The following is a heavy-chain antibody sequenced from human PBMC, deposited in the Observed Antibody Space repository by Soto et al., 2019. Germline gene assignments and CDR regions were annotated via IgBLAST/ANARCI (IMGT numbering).Heavy chain of an antibody. CDR2: ITSSSRTI. CDR1: GFTFSSYN. CDR3: ARDRGIAGTHDY. J-gene: IGHJ4*02. Sequence: EVQLVESGGGLVQPEGSLRLSCTASGFTFSSYNMNWVRQAPGKGLEWVSYITSSSRTIYYADSVKGRFTISRDNAKNSLYLQMNSLRDEDTGVYYCARDRGIAGTHDYWGQGTLVTVSS. D-gene: IGHD1-26*01. V-gene: IGHV3-48*02.